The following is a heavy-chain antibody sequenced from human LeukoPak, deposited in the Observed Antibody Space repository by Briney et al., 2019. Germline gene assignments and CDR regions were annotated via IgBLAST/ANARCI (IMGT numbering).Heavy chain of an antibody. CDR3: ARWGVSFGGRNYLDY. CDR1: GGSMNNYC. J-gene: IGHJ4*02. D-gene: IGHD3-16*01. V-gene: IGHV4-59*01. CDR2: IYYSGSA. Sequence: SETLSLTCTVSGGSMNNYCWSWMWQPPGKGLEYIADIYYSGSANYNSYLKSRVSISVDTSKNQFSLTMNSVTAADTAVFYCARWGVSFGGRNYLDYWGQGKLVTVSS.